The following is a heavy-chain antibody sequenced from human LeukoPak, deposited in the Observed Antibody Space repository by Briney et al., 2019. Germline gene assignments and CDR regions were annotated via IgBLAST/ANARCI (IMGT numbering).Heavy chain of an antibody. D-gene: IGHD3-10*01. CDR3: ARDPAGVDY. CDR2: ISGSGNTV. J-gene: IGHJ4*02. Sequence: GGSLRLSCAASGFTFDDYAMHWVRQAPGKGLEWVSYISGSGNTVYYADSVKGRFTISRDNAKNSLYLQMSSLRAEDTAVYYCARDPAGVDYWGQGTLVTVSS. V-gene: IGHV3-48*03. CDR1: GFTFDDYA.